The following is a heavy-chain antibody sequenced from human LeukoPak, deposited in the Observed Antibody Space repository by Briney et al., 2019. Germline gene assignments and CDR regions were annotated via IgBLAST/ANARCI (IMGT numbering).Heavy chain of an antibody. Sequence: GGSLRLSCAASGFTFSSYSMNWVRQAPGKGLEWVSHISSSSSTIYYADSVRGRFTISRDNAKNSLYLQMNSLRAEDTAVYYCATREGAFDIWGQGTMVTVSS. D-gene: IGHD3-10*01. J-gene: IGHJ3*02. V-gene: IGHV3-48*04. CDR3: ATREGAFDI. CDR2: ISSSSSTI. CDR1: GFTFSSYS.